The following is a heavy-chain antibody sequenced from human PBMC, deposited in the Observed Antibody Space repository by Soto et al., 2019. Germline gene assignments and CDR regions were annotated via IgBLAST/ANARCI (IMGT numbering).Heavy chain of an antibody. Sequence: ASVKVSCKASGYTFTSYAMHWVRQAPGQRLEWMGWINAGNGNTKYSQKFQGRVTITRDTSASTAYMELSSLRSEDTAVYYCARMVEDYGGNSGAFDYWGQGTLVTV. CDR3: ARMVEDYGGNSGAFDY. CDR1: GYTFTSYA. J-gene: IGHJ4*02. V-gene: IGHV1-3*01. CDR2: INAGNGNT. D-gene: IGHD4-17*01.